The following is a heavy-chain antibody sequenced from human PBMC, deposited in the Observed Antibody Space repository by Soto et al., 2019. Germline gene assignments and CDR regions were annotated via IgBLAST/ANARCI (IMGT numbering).Heavy chain of an antibody. CDR3: ARIPADGKGDAFDI. CDR1: GFSLSTSGMC. CDR2: IDWDDDK. V-gene: IGHV2-70*11. J-gene: IGHJ3*02. Sequence: SGPTLVNPTQTLTLTCTFSGFSLSTSGMCVSWIRQPPGKALEWLARIDWDDDKYYSTSLKTRLTISKDTSKNQVVLTMTNMDPVDTATYYCARIPADGKGDAFDIWGQGPMVTVSS.